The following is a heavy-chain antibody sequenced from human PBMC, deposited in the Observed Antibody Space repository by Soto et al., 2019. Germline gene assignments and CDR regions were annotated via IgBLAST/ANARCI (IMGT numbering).Heavy chain of an antibody. CDR2: IYWDDDK. J-gene: IGHJ3*02. Sequence: QITLKESGPTLVKPTQTLTLTCTFSGFSLTTSGVGVGWIRQPPGKALEWLAPIYWDDDKRYSSSLKSRLTITKDTSKNQVVLTMTNMDPVDTATYYCAQRLRWELPEYDFDISGQGTMVTVSS. D-gene: IGHD1-26*01. CDR3: AQRLRWELPEYDFDI. V-gene: IGHV2-5*02. CDR1: GFSLTTSGVG.